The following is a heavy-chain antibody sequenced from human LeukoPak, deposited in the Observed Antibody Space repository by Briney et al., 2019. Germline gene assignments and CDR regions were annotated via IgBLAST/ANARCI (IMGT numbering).Heavy chain of an antibody. CDR2: TYYSGST. CDR3: GRPPPGDHYYFDS. Sequence: SETLSLTCTVSGGSISSYYWSWIRQPPGKGLEWIGYTYYSGSTNYNPSLKSRVTISVDTSKNQFSLKLSSVTAADTAVYYCGRPPPGDHYYFDSGAREPWSPSPQ. D-gene: IGHD3-10*01. CDR1: GGSISSYY. V-gene: IGHV4-59*01. J-gene: IGHJ4*02.